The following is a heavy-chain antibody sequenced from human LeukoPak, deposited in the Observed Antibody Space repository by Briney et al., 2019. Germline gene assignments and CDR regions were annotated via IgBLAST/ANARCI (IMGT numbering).Heavy chain of an antibody. D-gene: IGHD3-22*01. J-gene: IGHJ3*02. CDR2: IIPIFGTA. Sequence: ASVKVSCKASGGTFSSYAISWVRQAPGQRLEWMGGIIPIFGTANYAQKFQGRVTITTDESTSTAYMELSSLRSEDTAVYYCARGYYYDSSGSVGAFDIWGQGTMVTVSS. CDR1: GGTFSSYA. V-gene: IGHV1-69*05. CDR3: ARGYYYDSSGSVGAFDI.